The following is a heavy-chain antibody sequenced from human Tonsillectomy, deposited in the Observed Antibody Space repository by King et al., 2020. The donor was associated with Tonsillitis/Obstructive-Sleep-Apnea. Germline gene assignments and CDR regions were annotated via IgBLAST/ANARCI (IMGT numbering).Heavy chain of an antibody. V-gene: IGHV3-48*02. J-gene: IGHJ4*02. Sequence: VQLVESGGALVKPGGSVRLSCAASGFSLITHSMNWVRQAPGTGLEWISYISSSSTAIYYADSVKGTFTISRDNAKNSLYLQMNSLRDKDTAVYYCARDRETPRAYAFGLFDSWGQGTLVTVSS. CDR2: ISSSSTAI. CDR3: ARDRETPRAYAFGLFDS. CDR1: GFSLITHS. D-gene: IGHD3-16*01.